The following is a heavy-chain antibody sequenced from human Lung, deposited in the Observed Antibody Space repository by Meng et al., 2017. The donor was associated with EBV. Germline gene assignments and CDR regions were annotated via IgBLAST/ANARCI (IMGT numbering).Heavy chain of an antibody. V-gene: IGHV3-74*01. CDR3: SRDLAGSDDS. Sequence: LVESGGALVQPGGSLSFSCAASGFTFSRYWMHWVRQVPGEGLVWVSRINEHGSIINYADSVKGRFTISRDNARNTLYLQMNSLRAADTGLYFCSRDLAGSDDSWGQGTLVTVSS. J-gene: IGHJ5*01. CDR1: GFTFSRYW. D-gene: IGHD1-14*01. CDR2: INEHGSII.